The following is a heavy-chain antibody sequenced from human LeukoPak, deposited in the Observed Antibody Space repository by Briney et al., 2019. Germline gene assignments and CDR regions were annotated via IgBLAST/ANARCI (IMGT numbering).Heavy chain of an antibody. D-gene: IGHD2-21*02. CDR1: GDTFSGYY. J-gene: IGHJ4*02. V-gene: IGHV1-2*02. CDR3: ARAAYCGGDCYYYLDY. Sequence: ASVKVSCKASGDTFSGYYMHWIRQAPGQGLEWMGLITPNSGDTIYAQKFQGRVTMTRDTSISTAYMELSRLRSDDTAVYYCARAAYCGGDCYYYLDYWGQGTLVTVSS. CDR2: ITPNSGDT.